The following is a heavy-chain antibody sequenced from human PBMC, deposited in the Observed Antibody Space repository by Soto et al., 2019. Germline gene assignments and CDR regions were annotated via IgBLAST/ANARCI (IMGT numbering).Heavy chain of an antibody. CDR1: GISFSNYW. CDR2: IIGEGSGA. D-gene: IGHD3-10*01. Sequence: EVQLVESGGGLVQPGGSLRLSCAASGISFSNYWMHWVRQAPGKGLEWVSRIIGEGSGANYADSVKGRFTISRDNAKNTLYLQMNSLRAEDTAVYYCARDEVYGSGSCNIWGQGTMVTVSS. V-gene: IGHV3-74*01. J-gene: IGHJ3*02. CDR3: ARDEVYGSGSCNI.